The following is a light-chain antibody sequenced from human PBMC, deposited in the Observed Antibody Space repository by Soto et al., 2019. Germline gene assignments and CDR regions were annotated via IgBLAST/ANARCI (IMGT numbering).Light chain of an antibody. Sequence: DIVMTQSPDSLAVSLGERATINCRSSQSVLYSSNNKNYLAWYQQKPGQPPKLLIYWASTRESGVPDRFSGSASGTDFTLTISSLQADDVEVYYCQQYYSAPWTFGQGTKVEIK. CDR1: QSVLYSSNNKNY. CDR3: QQYYSAPWT. J-gene: IGKJ1*01. V-gene: IGKV4-1*01. CDR2: WAS.